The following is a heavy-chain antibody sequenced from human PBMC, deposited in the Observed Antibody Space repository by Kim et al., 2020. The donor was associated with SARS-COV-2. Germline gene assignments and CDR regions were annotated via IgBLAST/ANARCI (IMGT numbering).Heavy chain of an antibody. CDR2: EGSTT. J-gene: IGHJ4*02. V-gene: IGHV3-74*01. CDR3: ARGGGPDY. D-gene: IGHD2-15*01. Sequence: EGSTTNYADAVKGRFTISRDNAKNTLYLQMNSLRAEDTAVHYGARGGGPDYWGQGTLVTVSS.